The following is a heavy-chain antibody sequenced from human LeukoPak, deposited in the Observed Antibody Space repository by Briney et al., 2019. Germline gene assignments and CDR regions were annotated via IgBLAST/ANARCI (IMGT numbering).Heavy chain of an antibody. V-gene: IGHV4-59*08. CDR1: GGSISSYY. J-gene: IGHJ4*02. CDR2: IYYSGST. Sequence: SETLSLTCTVSGGSISSYYWSWIRQPPGKGLEWIGYIYYSGSTNYNPSLKSRVTISVDTSKNQFSLKLSSVTAADTAVYYCARSMYGYSYFDYWRQGTLVTVSS. CDR3: ARSMYGYSYFDY. D-gene: IGHD4-17*01.